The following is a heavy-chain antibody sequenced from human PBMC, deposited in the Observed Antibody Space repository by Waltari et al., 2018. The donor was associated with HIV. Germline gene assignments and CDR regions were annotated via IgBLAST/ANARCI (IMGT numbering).Heavy chain of an antibody. J-gene: IGHJ4*02. CDR2: ISYDETNE. D-gene: IGHD3-10*01. CDR3: VVSSFDY. CDR1: GFSFRNYA. V-gene: IGHV3-30*03. Sequence: VQLVESGGGVAQPGRSLRLSCAASGFSFRNYAMHWVRQAPGKGLEWLTLISYDETNEYYTDSVRGRFTISRDNSNNMLYLQMNNLRPEDTAIYYCVVSSFDYWGQGTLVTVSS.